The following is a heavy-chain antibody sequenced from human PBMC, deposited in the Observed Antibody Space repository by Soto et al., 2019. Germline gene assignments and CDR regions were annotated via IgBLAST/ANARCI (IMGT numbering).Heavy chain of an antibody. CDR3: AKGGGSYPDDAFDI. D-gene: IGHD1-26*01. CDR1: GFTFDDYA. CDR2: ISWNSGSI. Sequence: EVQLMESGGGLVQPGRSLRLSCAASGFTFDDYAMHWVRQAPGKGLEWVSGISWNSGSIGYADSVKGRFTISRDNAKNSLYLQMNSLRAEDTALYYCAKGGGSYPDDAFDIWGQGTMVTVSS. J-gene: IGHJ3*02. V-gene: IGHV3-9*01.